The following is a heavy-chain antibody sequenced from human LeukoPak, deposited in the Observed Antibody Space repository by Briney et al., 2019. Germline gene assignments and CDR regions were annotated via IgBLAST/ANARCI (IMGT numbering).Heavy chain of an antibody. V-gene: IGHV5-51*01. D-gene: IGHD1-1*01. CDR1: GDTFNNDW. Sequence: GESLKISCKGSGDTFNNDWIAWVRQMPGKGLEWMGIVYPDASKTKYNPSFQGQVTISADKSTTTAYLQWSSLRASDTAIYYCARQMGGTTSVNWSDPWGQGTLVTVSS. CDR3: ARQMGGTTSVNWSDP. J-gene: IGHJ5*02. CDR2: VYPDASKT.